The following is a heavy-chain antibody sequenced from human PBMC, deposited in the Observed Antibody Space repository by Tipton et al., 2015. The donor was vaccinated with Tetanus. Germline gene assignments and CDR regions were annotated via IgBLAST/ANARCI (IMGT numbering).Heavy chain of an antibody. J-gene: IGHJ4*02. CDR1: GGSISTYY. V-gene: IGHV4-59*01. D-gene: IGHD5-24*01. CDR2: IYYRGSI. Sequence: TLSLTCTVSGGSISTYYWSWIRQPPGKGLEWIGYIYYRGSINYYPSLKSRVTMSVDTSKNQLSLNLRSVTAADTAVYYCARDDGSTLHYWGQGTLVTVSS. CDR3: ARDDGSTLHY.